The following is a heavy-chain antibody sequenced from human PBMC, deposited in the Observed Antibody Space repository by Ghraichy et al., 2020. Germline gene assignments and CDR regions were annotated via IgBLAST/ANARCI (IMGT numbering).Heavy chain of an antibody. Sequence: GGSLRLSCAASGFTFSNYAMSWVRQAPGKGLEWVSAISGGSGGSTYYADSVKGRFTISRDNSKNTLYLQMNSLRAEDTAKYYCAKHGYCTNGVCYTVLYYFDYWGQGTLVTVSS. D-gene: IGHD2-8*01. J-gene: IGHJ4*02. CDR2: ISGGSGGST. V-gene: IGHV3-23*01. CDR3: AKHGYCTNGVCYTVLYYFDY. CDR1: GFTFSNYA.